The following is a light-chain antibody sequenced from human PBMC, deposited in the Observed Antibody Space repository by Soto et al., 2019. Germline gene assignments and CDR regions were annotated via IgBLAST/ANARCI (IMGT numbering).Light chain of an antibody. CDR1: QSISGY. V-gene: IGKV1-39*01. CDR2: DAS. CDR3: QHSYSNFPIT. Sequence: QGIQSTTSLSASVADRVTISCRASQSISGYLNWYQQKPGKAPNLLIFDASSLQSGVPSRFSGRGSGAEYTLTISSLQPEDFATYFCQHSYSNFPITFGQGTLLEI. J-gene: IGKJ5*01.